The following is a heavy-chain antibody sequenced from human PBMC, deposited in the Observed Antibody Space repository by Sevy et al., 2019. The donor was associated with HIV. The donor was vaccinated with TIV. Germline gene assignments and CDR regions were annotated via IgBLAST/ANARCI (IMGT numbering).Heavy chain of an antibody. D-gene: IGHD5-12*01. V-gene: IGHV3-48*01. CDR2: ISSDSSRI. CDR1: GFTFSNYG. CDR3: AREGGYTDQGMDV. J-gene: IGHJ6*02. Sequence: GGSLRLSCAASGFTFSNYGMNWVRQAPGKGVEWVSYISSDSSRIYYADSVKGRLTISRDNAKNSLYVQMNRLRAEDTAAYYCAREGGYTDQGMDVWGQGTTVTVSS.